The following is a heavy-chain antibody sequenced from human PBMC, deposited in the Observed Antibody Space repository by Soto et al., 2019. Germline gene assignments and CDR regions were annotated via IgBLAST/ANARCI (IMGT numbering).Heavy chain of an antibody. V-gene: IGHV3-23*01. CDR2: VGRSGDGT. Sequence: PGGSLRLSCAASGFTFSTYTMTWVRQARGKGLECDSSVGRSGDGTYYADSVKGRFTISRDNSKNTLYLQMNSLRAEDTAIYYCAKAGEGTLVRISLAQWGQGXLVTVYS. J-gene: IGHJ4*02. CDR1: GFTFSTYT. CDR3: AKAGEGTLVRISLAQ. D-gene: IGHD3-10*01.